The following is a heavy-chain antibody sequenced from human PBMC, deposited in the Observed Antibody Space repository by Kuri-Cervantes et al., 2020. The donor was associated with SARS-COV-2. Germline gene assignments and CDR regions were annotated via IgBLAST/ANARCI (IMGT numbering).Heavy chain of an antibody. CDR2: FDPEDGET. Sequence: ASVKVSCKVSGYTLTELSMHWVRQAPGKGLEWMGGFDPEDGETIYAQKFQGRVTMTEDTSISTAYMELSRLRSDDTAVYYCARTRFGELFRFDYWGQGTLVTVSS. J-gene: IGHJ4*02. CDR3: ARTRFGELFRFDY. V-gene: IGHV1-24*01. CDR1: GYTLTELS. D-gene: IGHD3-10*02.